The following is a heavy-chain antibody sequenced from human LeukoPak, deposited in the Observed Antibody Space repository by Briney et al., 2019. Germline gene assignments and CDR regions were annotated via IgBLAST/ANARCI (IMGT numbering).Heavy chain of an antibody. Sequence: GAPVKVSCKASGYTFTSYDINWVGQATGQRLEWMGWINPNSCGTNYAQKFPGRVTMTRDTSISPDYMEMSRLRSDDTAVYYCARAKPGIASGRPSNWFDPWGQGTLVTVSS. D-gene: IGHD6-13*01. CDR1: GYTFTSYD. V-gene: IGHV1-2*02. CDR2: INPNSCGT. J-gene: IGHJ5*02. CDR3: ARAKPGIASGRPSNWFDP.